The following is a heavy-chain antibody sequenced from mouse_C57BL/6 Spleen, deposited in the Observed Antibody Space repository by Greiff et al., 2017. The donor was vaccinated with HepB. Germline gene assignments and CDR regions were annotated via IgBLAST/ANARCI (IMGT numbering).Heavy chain of an antibody. V-gene: IGHV1-85*01. CDR3: ATGGYYDYDEGAMDY. J-gene: IGHJ4*01. Sequence: VKLVESGPELVKPGASVKLSCKASGYTFTSYDINWVKQRPGQGLEWIGWIYPRDGSTKYNEKFKGKATLTVDTSSSTAYMELHSLTSEDSAVYFCATGGYYDYDEGAMDYWGQGTSVTVSS. CDR2: IYPRDGST. D-gene: IGHD2-4*01. CDR1: GYTFTSYD.